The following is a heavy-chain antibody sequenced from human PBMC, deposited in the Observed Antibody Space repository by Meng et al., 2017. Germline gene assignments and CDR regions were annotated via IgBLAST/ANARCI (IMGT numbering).Heavy chain of an antibody. V-gene: IGHV4-39*07. Sequence: SETLSLTCTVSGGSISSSSYYWGWIRQPPGKGLEWIGSIYYSVSTYYNPSLKSRVTISVDTSKDQFSLKLSSVTAADTAVYYCARVGVNYYGSATDDYWGQGKLVNGSS. CDR2: IYYSVST. CDR1: GGSISSSSYY. CDR3: ARVGVNYYGSATDDY. D-gene: IGHD3-10*01. J-gene: IGHJ4*02.